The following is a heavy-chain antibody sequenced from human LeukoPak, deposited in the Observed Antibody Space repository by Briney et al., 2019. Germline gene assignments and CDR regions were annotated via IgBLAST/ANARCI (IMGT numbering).Heavy chain of an antibody. J-gene: IGHJ4*02. CDR1: GGSISSYY. D-gene: IGHD1-26*01. CDR3: VRARISGSHRRGGFGY. Sequence: SETLSLTCTVSGGSISSYYWSWIRQPPGKGLEWIGYIYYSGSTNYNPSLKSRVTISVDPSKNQFSLKLSSVTAADTAVYYCVRARISGSHRRGGFGYWGQGTLVTVSS. V-gene: IGHV4-59*12. CDR2: IYYSGST.